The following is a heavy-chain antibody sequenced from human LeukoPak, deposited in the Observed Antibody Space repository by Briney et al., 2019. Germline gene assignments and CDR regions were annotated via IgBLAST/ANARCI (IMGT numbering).Heavy chain of an antibody. V-gene: IGHV1-69*13. CDR2: IIPIFGTA. J-gene: IGHJ4*02. D-gene: IGHD6-13*01. CDR1: GGTFCSFA. Sequence: ASVKVSCKASGGTFCSFAISWVRQAPGQGLEWMGGIIPIFGTANYAQKFQGRVTITADESTSTAYMELSSLRSEDTAVYYCATSYSSSWWLCYFDYWGQGTLVTVSS. CDR3: ATSYSSSWWLCYFDY.